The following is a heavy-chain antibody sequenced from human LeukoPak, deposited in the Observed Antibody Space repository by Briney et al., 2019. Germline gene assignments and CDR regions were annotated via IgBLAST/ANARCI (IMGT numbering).Heavy chain of an antibody. CDR2: INPSPGST. J-gene: IGHJ5*02. V-gene: IGHV1-46*01. CDR3: ARGGLLQKYNCFDP. CDR1: GYTFTNYY. D-gene: IGHD3-10*01. Sequence: GASVKVSCKASGYTFTNYYMQWVRQAPGQGLEWIGIINPSPGSTTYAQKFQGRVTMTRDTSTSTVYMELSSLRSEDTTVYYCARGGLLQKYNCFDPWGQGTLVTVSS.